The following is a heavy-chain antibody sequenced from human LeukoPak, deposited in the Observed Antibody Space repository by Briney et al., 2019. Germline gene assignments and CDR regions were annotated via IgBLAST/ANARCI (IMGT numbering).Heavy chain of an antibody. D-gene: IGHD3-22*01. J-gene: IGHJ4*02. CDR2: IYYSGST. CDR3: AREKGYYDSSGYNKGGFDY. Sequence: SETLSLTCVVYGGSFSGHYWSWIRQPPGKGLEWIGYIYYSGSTNYNPSLKSRVTISVDTSKNQFSLKLSSVTAADTAVYYCAREKGYYDSSGYNKGGFDYWGQGTLVTVSS. CDR1: GGSFSGHY. V-gene: IGHV4-59*11.